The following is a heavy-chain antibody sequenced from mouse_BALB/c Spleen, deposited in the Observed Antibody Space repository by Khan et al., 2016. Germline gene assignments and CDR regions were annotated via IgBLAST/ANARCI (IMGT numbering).Heavy chain of an antibody. CDR2: INTYTGEP. Sequence: QIQLVQSGPELKKPGETVKISCKASGYTFTNYGMNWVKQAPGKGLKWMGWINTYTGEPTYADDFKGRFAFSLETSASTAYLQINNLKNEDTATXFSARREAMTRGFAYWGQGTLVTVSA. CDR1: GYTFTNYG. J-gene: IGHJ3*01. CDR3: ARREAMTRGFAY. D-gene: IGHD2-13*01. V-gene: IGHV9-3-1*01.